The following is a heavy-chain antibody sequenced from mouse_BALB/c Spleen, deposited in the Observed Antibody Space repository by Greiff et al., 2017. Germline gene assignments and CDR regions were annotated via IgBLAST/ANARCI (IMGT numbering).Heavy chain of an antibody. Sequence: VQLKESGPGLVKPSQSLSLTCSVTGYSITSGYYWNWIRQFPGNKLEWMGYISYDGSNNYNPSLKNRISITRDTSKNQFFLKLNSVTTEDTATYYCAKGYDYDLWYFDDWGQGTTLTVSS. CDR2: ISYDGSN. D-gene: IGHD2-4*01. CDR1: GYSITSGYY. CDR3: AKGYDYDLWYFDD. J-gene: IGHJ2*01. V-gene: IGHV3-6*02.